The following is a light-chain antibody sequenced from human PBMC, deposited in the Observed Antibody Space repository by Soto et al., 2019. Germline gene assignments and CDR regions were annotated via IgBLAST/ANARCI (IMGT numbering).Light chain of an antibody. CDR3: QAYDSSLRGYV. Sequence: QSVLTQPPSVSGAPGQRVTISCTGSSSNIGAHDDVHWYQHLPGTAPKLLIYGSTNRPSAVPNRFSGSKSGSSASPAIPGLQAEDEADYCGQAYDSSLRGYVFGTGTKRTVL. J-gene: IGLJ1*01. V-gene: IGLV1-40*01. CDR1: SSNIGAHDD. CDR2: GST.